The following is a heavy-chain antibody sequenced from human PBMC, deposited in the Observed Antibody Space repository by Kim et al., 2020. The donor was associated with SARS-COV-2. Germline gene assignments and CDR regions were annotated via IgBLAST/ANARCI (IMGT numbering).Heavy chain of an antibody. CDR3: SSPKRDY. V-gene: IGHV3-66*01. CDR1: GFTVSRNH. Sequence: GGSLRLSCAASGFTVSRNHMIWVRQAPGKGLEWVSVLYRDGNSYYADSVKGRFTISRDNSKNTLYLQMNSLRGDDTAVYYCSSPKRDYWGQGIQVTGPS. J-gene: IGHJ4*02. CDR2: LYRDGNS.